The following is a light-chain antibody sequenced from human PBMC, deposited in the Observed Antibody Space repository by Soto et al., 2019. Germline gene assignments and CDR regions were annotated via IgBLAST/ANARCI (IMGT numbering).Light chain of an antibody. J-gene: IGKJ1*01. CDR3: QQFGNSPWT. CDR2: GTS. CDR1: RSVTNNY. Sequence: PGERATLSCRASRSVTNNYLAWHQQKPGQPPRLLISGTSNRATGIPDRFSGSGSGRDFTLTISRLEPEDFAVYFCQQFGNSPWTFGQGTKVDIK. V-gene: IGKV3-20*01.